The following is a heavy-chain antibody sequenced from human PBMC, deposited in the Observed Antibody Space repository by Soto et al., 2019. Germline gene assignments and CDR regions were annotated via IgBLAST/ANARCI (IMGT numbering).Heavy chain of an antibody. V-gene: IGHV3-30-3*01. D-gene: IGHD6-6*01. CDR2: ISYDGSNK. Sequence: QVQLVESGGGVVQPGRSLRLSCAASGFTFSSYAMHWVRQAPGKGLEWVAVISYDGSNKYYADYVKGRFTISRDNSKNTLYLQMNSLRAEDTAVYYCARDQAGIAARHFDYWGQGTLVTVSS. CDR1: GFTFSSYA. CDR3: ARDQAGIAARHFDY. J-gene: IGHJ4*02.